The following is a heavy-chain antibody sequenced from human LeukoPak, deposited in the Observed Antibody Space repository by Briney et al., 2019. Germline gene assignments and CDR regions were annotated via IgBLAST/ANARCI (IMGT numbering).Heavy chain of an antibody. CDR2: INHNGNVN. J-gene: IGHJ4*02. CDR1: GFTFSKFW. Sequence: GGSLRLSCEASGFTFSKFWMSWVRQAPGKGLEWVASINHNGNVNYYVDSVKGRFTISRDNAKNSLYLQMSNLRAEDTAVYYCARSRTSLYCSSTSCPGNYFDYWGQGTLVTVSS. CDR3: ARSRTSLYCSSTSCPGNYFDY. V-gene: IGHV3-7*03. D-gene: IGHD2-2*01.